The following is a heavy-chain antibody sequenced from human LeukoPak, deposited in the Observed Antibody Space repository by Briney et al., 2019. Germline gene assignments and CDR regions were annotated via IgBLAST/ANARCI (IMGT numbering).Heavy chain of an antibody. D-gene: IGHD3-10*01. J-gene: IGHJ4*02. CDR1: GFTFSSYA. V-gene: IGHV3-23*01. Sequence: GGSLRLSCVASGFTFSSYAMSWVRQAPGKGLEWVSAISNSGSFTYFADAVKGRFTISRDNSKSTLFLQMNSLRVDDTAVYYCARMVRGVINPCDHWGQGTLVTVSS. CDR3: ARMVRGVINPCDH. CDR2: ISNSGSFT.